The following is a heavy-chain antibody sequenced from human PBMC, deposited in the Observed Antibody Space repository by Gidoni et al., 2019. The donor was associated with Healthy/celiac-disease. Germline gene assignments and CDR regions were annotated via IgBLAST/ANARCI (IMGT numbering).Heavy chain of an antibody. CDR2: MKPTSGNT. Sequence: QLQLVQSGAEVKKPGASVKVSCKASGSTFTSHGINWVRQATGQGLAWMGWMKPTSGNTGDAKKVKGRVTMTRNNSISTAYMELSSLGSEEKAVYYWARSELAGAGNDYWGQGTLVTVSS. CDR3: ARSELAGAGNDY. V-gene: IGHV1-8*01. J-gene: IGHJ4*02. CDR1: GSTFTSHG. D-gene: IGHD6-19*01.